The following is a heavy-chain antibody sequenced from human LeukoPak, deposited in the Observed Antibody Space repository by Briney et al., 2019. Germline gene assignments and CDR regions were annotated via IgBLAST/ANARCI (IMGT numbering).Heavy chain of an antibody. CDR1: GFTFSSYA. D-gene: IGHD3-10*01. CDR2: ISYDGSNK. CDR3: ARDHYYGSGSYSYYFDY. J-gene: IGHJ4*02. Sequence: GGSLRLSCAASGFTFSSYAMHWVRQAPGKGLEWVAVISYDGSNKYYADSVKGRSTISRDNSKNTLYLQMNSLRAEDTAVYYCARDHYYGSGSYSYYFDYWGQGTLVTVSS. V-gene: IGHV3-30*04.